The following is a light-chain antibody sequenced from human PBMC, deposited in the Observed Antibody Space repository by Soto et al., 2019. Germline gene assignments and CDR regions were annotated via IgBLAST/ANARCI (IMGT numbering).Light chain of an antibody. J-gene: IGLJ3*02. V-gene: IGLV1-40*01. CDR1: SSNIGAGYD. Sequence: QSVLTQPPSVSGAPGQRVTISCTGSSSNIGAGYDVHWYQQLPGTAPKLLISGNSNRPSGVPDRFSGSKSVTSASLAITGLQAEDEADYDCQSYDSSLSGWVFGGGTQLTVL. CDR3: QSYDSSLSGWV. CDR2: GNS.